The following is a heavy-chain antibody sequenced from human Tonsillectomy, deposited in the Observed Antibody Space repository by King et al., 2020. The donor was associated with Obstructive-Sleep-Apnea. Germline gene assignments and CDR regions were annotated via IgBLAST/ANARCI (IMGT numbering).Heavy chain of an antibody. J-gene: IGHJ4*01. D-gene: IGHD3-9*01. CDR3: AKTMSLTGYYTGYPFDY. CDR1: GFTFSSYA. V-gene: IGHV3-23*04. Sequence: VQLVESGGGLVQPGGSLRLSCAASGFTFSSYAMSWVRQAPGKGLDWVSAISGSGGSTYYADSVKGRFTISRDNSKDTLYLQVNSLRAEDTAVYYCAKTMSLTGYYTGYPFDYWGHGTLVTVSS. CDR2: ISGSGGST.